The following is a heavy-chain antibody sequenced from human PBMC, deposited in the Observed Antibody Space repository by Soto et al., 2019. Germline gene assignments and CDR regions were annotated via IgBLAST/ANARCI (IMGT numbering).Heavy chain of an antibody. CDR2: ISYDGSNK. Sequence: PGGSLRLSCAASGFTFSSYAMHWVRQAPGKGLEWVAVISYDGSNKYYADSVKGRFTISRDNSKNTLYLQMNSLRAEDTAVYYCACLTGGTMDVWGQGTTVTVSS. D-gene: IGHD2-15*01. V-gene: IGHV3-30-3*01. CDR1: GFTFSSYA. CDR3: ACLTGGTMDV. J-gene: IGHJ6*02.